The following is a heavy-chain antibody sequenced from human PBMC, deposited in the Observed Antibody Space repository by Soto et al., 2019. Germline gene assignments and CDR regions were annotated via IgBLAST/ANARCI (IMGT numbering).Heavy chain of an antibody. CDR3: ARRVDYGDPYWYFDL. Sequence: QVQLQESGPGLVKPSQTLSLTCTVSGGSISSGGYYWSWIRQHPGKGLEWVGYIYYSGSTYYNPSLKSRVTISVDTSKNQFSLKLSSVTAADTAVYYCARRVDYGDPYWYFDLWGRGTLVTVSS. D-gene: IGHD4-17*01. J-gene: IGHJ2*01. CDR1: GGSISSGGYY. V-gene: IGHV4-31*03. CDR2: IYYSGST.